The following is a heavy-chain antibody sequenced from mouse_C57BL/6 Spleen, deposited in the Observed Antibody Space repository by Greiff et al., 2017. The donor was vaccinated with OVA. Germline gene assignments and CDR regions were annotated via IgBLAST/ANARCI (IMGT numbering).Heavy chain of an antibody. CDR3: ARATTTVVATDAY. D-gene: IGHD1-1*01. V-gene: IGHV1-64*01. J-gene: IGHJ3*01. CDR1: GYTFTSYW. CDR2: IHPNSGST. Sequence: QVQLQQPGAELVKPGASVKLSCKASGYTFTSYWMHWVKQRPGPGLEWIGMIHPNSGSTNYNEKFKSKATLTVDKSSSTAYMQLSSLTSEDSAVYYCARATTTVVATDAYWGQGTLVTVSA.